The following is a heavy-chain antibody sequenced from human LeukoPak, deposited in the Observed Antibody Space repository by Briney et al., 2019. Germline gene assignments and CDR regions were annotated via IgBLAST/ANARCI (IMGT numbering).Heavy chain of an antibody. J-gene: IGHJ4*02. CDR2: ISEYNGKT. V-gene: IGHV1-18*01. D-gene: IGHD3-10*01. CDR1: LYTLNTYV. Sequence: ASVKVSCQASLYTLNTYVITGVRQAPGQGVEGMGWISEYNGKTKYPQKLQDRVTMNTDRPSTTASIALRSLRSNDTPGCELLKVRPSSGWAGDYWGEGTLVAASS. CDR3: LKVRPSSGWAGDY.